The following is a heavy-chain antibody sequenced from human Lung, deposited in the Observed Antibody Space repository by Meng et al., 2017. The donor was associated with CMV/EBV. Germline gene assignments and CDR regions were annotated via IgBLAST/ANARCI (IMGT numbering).Heavy chain of an antibody. Sequence: SCAASGFTFSSYSMNWVRQAPGKGLEWVSSISSSSSYIYYADSVKGRFTIYRDNAKNSLYLQMNSLRVEDTAVYYCAREKQHRGPYYYGMDVWGQGTTVTVSS. V-gene: IGHV3-21*01. J-gene: IGHJ6*02. D-gene: IGHD6-13*01. CDR2: ISSSSSYI. CDR3: AREKQHRGPYYYGMDV. CDR1: GFTFSSYS.